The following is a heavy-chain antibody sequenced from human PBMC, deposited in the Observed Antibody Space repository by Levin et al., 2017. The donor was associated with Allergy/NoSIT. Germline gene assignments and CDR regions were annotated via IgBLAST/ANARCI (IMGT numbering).Heavy chain of an antibody. J-gene: IGHJ4*02. D-gene: IGHD3-10*01. CDR2: IYSGGST. CDR3: ARGSGDLDY. CDR1: GFTVSSNY. Sequence: LSLTCAASGFTVSSNYMSWVRQAPGKGLEWVSVIYSGGSTYYADSVKGRFTISRDNSKNTLYLQMNSLRAEDTAVYYCARGSGDLDYWGQGTLVTVSS. V-gene: IGHV3-53*01.